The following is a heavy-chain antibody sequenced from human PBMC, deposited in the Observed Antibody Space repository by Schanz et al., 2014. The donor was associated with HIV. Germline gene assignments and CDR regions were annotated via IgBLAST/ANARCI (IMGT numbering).Heavy chain of an antibody. V-gene: IGHV3-11*01. D-gene: IGHD3-10*01. Sequence: GQLGGSGGGLVKPGGSLRLSCAASGFTFTDQYMSWIRQAPGKGRGRLSYICVNGATREYADSVKGRFTISRDNARTSLYLQMNSLRAEDTAVYYCARVFGRTYGLPDYWGQGTLVTVSS. CDR1: GFTFTDQY. CDR3: ARVFGRTYGLPDY. J-gene: IGHJ4*02. CDR2: ICVNGATR.